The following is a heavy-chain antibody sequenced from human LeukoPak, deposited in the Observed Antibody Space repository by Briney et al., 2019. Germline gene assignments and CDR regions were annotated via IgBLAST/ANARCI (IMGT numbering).Heavy chain of an antibody. CDR2: VNPKRGKT. Sequence: ASVKVSCQASGYPFTSYDINWVRQATGQGLEWMGWVNPKRGKTGYAQKFQGRVNITRNTSISTAYMELSSLRSEDTAVYYCARAYSSSSDSLHYYYYYYMDVWGKGTTVTVSS. CDR1: GYPFTSYD. V-gene: IGHV1-8*03. J-gene: IGHJ6*03. D-gene: IGHD6-6*01. CDR3: ARAYSSSSDSLHYYYYYYMDV.